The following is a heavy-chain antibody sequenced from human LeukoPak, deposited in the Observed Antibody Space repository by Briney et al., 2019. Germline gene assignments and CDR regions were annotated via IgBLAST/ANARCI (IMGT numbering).Heavy chain of an antibody. D-gene: IGHD3-22*01. CDR3: ARWAYYYDSTRQYYFDY. CDR1: GYSFTNYW. J-gene: IGHJ4*02. Sequence: GESLKISCKGSGYSFTNYWIGWVRQMPGKGLEWMGIIYPGDSDTRYSPSFQGQVTISADKSISTAYLQWSSLKASDTAMYYCARWAYYYDSTRQYYFDYWGQGTLVTVSS. V-gene: IGHV5-51*01. CDR2: IYPGDSDT.